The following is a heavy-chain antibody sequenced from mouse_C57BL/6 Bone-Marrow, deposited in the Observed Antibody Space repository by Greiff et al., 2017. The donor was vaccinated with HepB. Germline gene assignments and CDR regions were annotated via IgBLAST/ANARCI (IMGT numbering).Heavy chain of an antibody. V-gene: IGHV1-5*01. CDR3: TRGSSSTTKAMDY. D-gene: IGHD1-1*01. CDR2: IFPGNSDT. CDR1: GYTFTSYW. Sequence: EVQLQQSGTVLARPGASVKMSCKTSGYTFTSYWMHWVKQRPGQGLEWIGAIFPGNSDTSYNQKFKGKAKLTAATSASTAYMELSRLTNEDSAVYSCTRGSSSTTKAMDYWGQGTSVTVSS. J-gene: IGHJ4*01.